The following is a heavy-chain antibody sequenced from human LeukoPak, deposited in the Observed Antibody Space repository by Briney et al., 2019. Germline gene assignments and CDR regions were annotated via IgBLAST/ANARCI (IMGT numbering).Heavy chain of an antibody. Sequence: GRSLRLSCAASGFTFSSYAMHWVRQAPGKGLEWVAVISYDGSNKYYADSVKGRFTISRDNSKNTLYLQMNSLRAEDTAVYYCASGDHCSFVDYWGQGTLVTVSS. CDR1: GFTFSSYA. V-gene: IGHV3-30-3*01. CDR2: ISYDGSNK. D-gene: IGHD2-15*01. J-gene: IGHJ4*02. CDR3: ASGDHCSFVDY.